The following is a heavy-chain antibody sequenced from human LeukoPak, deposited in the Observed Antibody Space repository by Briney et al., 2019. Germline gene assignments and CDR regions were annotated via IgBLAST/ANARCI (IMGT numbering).Heavy chain of an antibody. D-gene: IGHD3-22*01. CDR2: IYYSAST. V-gene: IGHV4-30-4*01. CDR3: ARGKYYYDSSGINWFDP. J-gene: IGHJ5*02. Sequence: XXXIYYSASTYYNPSLKSRVTKTVATDKNKFSLKLRSVTAADTAVYYCARGKYYYDSSGINWFDPWGQGTLVTVSS.